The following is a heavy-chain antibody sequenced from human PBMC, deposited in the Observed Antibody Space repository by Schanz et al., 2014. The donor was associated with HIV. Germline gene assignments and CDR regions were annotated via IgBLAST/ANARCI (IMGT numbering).Heavy chain of an antibody. V-gene: IGHV3-23*01. CDR2: INWNGDTT. CDR3: TREGNYYGGSVPGH. J-gene: IGHJ4*02. Sequence: EVQLLEFGGGSVRPGESLRLSCLASGFTFNNYAMSWVRQAPGKGLEWVAVINWNGDTTYYADAVKGRFTISRHNSNNVLFLHMPTLRAEDTATYSCTREGNYYGGSVPGHWGQGALVSVSS. CDR1: GFTFNNYA. D-gene: IGHD2-21*01.